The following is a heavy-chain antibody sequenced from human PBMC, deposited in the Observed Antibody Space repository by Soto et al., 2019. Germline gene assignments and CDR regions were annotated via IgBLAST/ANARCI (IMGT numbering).Heavy chain of an antibody. Sequence: QVQLVQSGVEVKKPGASVKVSCKAMGYTFTNYGLSWVRQAPGEGLEWLGWISAYNGHTKYAQKVQDRVTLTTDTSASTAYSELRSLTSDDTAVYYCVRGYGGYFDHWGQGTLVLVSS. D-gene: IGHD3-16*01. J-gene: IGHJ4*02. CDR3: VRGYGGYFDH. V-gene: IGHV1-18*01. CDR1: GYTFTNYG. CDR2: ISAYNGHT.